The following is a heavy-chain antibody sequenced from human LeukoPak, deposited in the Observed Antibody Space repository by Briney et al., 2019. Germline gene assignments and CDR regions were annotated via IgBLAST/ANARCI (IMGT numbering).Heavy chain of an antibody. V-gene: IGHV5-51*01. Sequence: PGESLKISCQGSGYTFTTYWIGWVRQMAGKGLEWRGIIYPGDSDTRYSPSFQGQRIISADKSTNTAYLQWSSRKASDTAMYYCKRRMDLRPHFNLWGRGTLVTVSS. CDR2: IYPGDSDT. J-gene: IGHJ2*01. D-gene: IGHD3/OR15-3a*01. CDR1: GYTFTTYW. CDR3: KRRMDLRPHFNL.